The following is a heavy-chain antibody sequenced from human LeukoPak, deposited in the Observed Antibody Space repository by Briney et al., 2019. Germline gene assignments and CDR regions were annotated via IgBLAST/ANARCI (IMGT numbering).Heavy chain of an antibody. CDR1: GFTFTNYA. Sequence: PGGSLRLSCVASGFTFTNYAMSWVRQAPGKGLEWVSGMSGRGVSTYYADSVKGRFTISSDNSKNTLYLQMNSLRAEDTAIYYCAKDCNGGNCYIDYWGQGTLVTVAS. CDR2: MSGRGVST. V-gene: IGHV3-23*01. CDR3: AKDCNGGNCYIDY. J-gene: IGHJ4*02. D-gene: IGHD2-15*01.